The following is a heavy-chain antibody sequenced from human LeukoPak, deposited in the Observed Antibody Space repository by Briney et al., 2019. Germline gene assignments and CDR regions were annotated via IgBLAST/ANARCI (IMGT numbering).Heavy chain of an antibody. J-gene: IGHJ4*02. V-gene: IGHV1-8*01. CDR1: GYTFTSYD. CDR3: ARGLSGYYYDSSGYYGY. D-gene: IGHD3-22*01. Sequence: ASVKVSCKASGYTFTSYDINWVRQATGQGLEWMGWMNPNSGNTGYAQKFQGRVTTTRNTSISTAYMELSSLRSEDTAVYYCARGLSGYYYDSSGYYGYWGQGTLVTVSS. CDR2: MNPNSGNT.